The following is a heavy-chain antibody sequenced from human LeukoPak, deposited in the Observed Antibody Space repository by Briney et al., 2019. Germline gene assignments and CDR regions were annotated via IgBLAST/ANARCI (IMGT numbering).Heavy chain of an antibody. V-gene: IGHV3-7*03. Sequence: GGSLRLSCAASGFTFSSYWMSWVRQAPGKGLEWVANIKQDGSEKYYVDSVKGRFTISRDNAKNSLYLQLNSLRAEDTALYYCAKDIGGYYYYMDVWGKGTTVTISS. CDR2: IKQDGSEK. CDR1: GFTFSSYW. J-gene: IGHJ6*03. CDR3: AKDIGGYYYYMDV. D-gene: IGHD3-10*01.